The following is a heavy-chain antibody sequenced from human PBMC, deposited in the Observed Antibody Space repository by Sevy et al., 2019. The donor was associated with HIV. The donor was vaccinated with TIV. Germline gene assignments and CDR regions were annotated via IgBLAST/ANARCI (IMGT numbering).Heavy chain of an antibody. V-gene: IGHV4-31*03. Sequence: SETLSLTCTVSGGSISSGGYYWSWIRQHPGKGLEWIGYIYYSGSTFYNSSLKSRVTISVDTSKNQFSLKLSSVTAADTAVYYCARAQTYDFWSGYSWCYFDYWGQGTLVTVSS. D-gene: IGHD3-3*01. CDR1: GGSISSGGYY. CDR3: ARAQTYDFWSGYSWCYFDY. J-gene: IGHJ4*02. CDR2: IYYSGST.